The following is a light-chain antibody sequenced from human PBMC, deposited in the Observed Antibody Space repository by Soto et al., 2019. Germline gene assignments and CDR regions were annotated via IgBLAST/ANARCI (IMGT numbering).Light chain of an antibody. J-gene: IGLJ2*01. CDR1: SSDVGGYNY. V-gene: IGLV2-14*01. Sequence: QSALTQPASVSGSPGQSITISCTGTSSDVGGYNYVSWYQQHPGKAPKLMIYEVSNRPSGASNRFSGSKSGNTASLTISGLQAEDEADYYCSSYTSSSTSRVFGGGTKVTVL. CDR3: SSYTSSSTSRV. CDR2: EVS.